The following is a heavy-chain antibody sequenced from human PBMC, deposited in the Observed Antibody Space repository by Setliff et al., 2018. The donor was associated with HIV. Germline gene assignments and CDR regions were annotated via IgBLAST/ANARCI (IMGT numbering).Heavy chain of an antibody. J-gene: IGHJ4*02. CDR1: GGPLSSVSYY. CDR2: IYFSGST. Sequence: PSETLSLTCTVSGGPLSSVSYYWNWIRQPAGKGLEWIGRIYFSGSTNYNPSLKSRVTISVDTSKKQFSLKLRSVTAADTAVYYCARSSYYGSGSYTDYWGQGTLVTVSS. D-gene: IGHD3-10*01. V-gene: IGHV4-61*02. CDR3: ARSSYYGSGSYTDY.